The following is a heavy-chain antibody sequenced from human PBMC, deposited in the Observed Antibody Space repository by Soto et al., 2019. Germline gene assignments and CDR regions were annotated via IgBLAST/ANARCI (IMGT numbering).Heavy chain of an antibody. Sequence: GPSVKVSCKVSGYTLPELSIHWVRQAPGKGRAWMGISNHSGGSTSYAQKFQGRVTMTRDTSTSTVYMELSSLRSEDTAVYYCAKGIAVAGTSYFDYWGQGTLVTVSS. D-gene: IGHD6-19*01. J-gene: IGHJ4*02. CDR3: AKGIAVAGTSYFDY. CDR2: SNHSGGST. V-gene: IGHV1-46*01. CDR1: GYTLPELS.